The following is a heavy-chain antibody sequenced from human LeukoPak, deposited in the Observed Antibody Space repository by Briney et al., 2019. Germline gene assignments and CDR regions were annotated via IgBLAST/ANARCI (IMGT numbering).Heavy chain of an antibody. CDR2: INPNSGGT. CDR3: ARGRGSRHCSGGSCCNWFDP. CDR1: GYTFTGYY. V-gene: IGHV1-2*02. D-gene: IGHD2-15*01. Sequence: GASVKVSCKASGYTFTGYYMHWVRQAPGQGLEWMGWINPNSGGTNYAQKFQGRVTMTRDTSISTAYMELSRLRSDDTAVYYCARGRGSRHCSGGSCCNWFDPWGQGTLVTVSS. J-gene: IGHJ5*02.